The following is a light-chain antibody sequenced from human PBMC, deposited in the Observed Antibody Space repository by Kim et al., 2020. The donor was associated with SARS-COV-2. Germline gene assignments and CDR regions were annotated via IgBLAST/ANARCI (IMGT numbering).Light chain of an antibody. Sequence: RVNVSWNGGSSKIGAGYDVHWYQQIPGTAPKLLIYGNSNRPSGVPDRFSGSKSGTSASLAITGLQAEYEADYYCQSYDSSLSGSVFGGGTQLTVL. CDR2: GNS. J-gene: IGLJ2*01. CDR3: QSYDSSLSGSV. CDR1: SSKIGAGYD. V-gene: IGLV1-40*01.